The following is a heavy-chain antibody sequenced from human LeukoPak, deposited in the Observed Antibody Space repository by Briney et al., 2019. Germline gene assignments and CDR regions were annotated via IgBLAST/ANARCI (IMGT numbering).Heavy chain of an antibody. V-gene: IGHV1-46*01. J-gene: IGHJ4*02. Sequence: VASVKVSCKASGYTFTSYYMHWVRQAPGQGLEWMGIINPSGGSTSYAQKFQGRVTMTRDTSTSTAYMELRSLRSDDTAVYYCARGRSRIVATSPFDYWGQGTLVTVSS. D-gene: IGHD5-12*01. CDR3: ARGRSRIVATSPFDY. CDR1: GYTFTSYY. CDR2: INPSGGST.